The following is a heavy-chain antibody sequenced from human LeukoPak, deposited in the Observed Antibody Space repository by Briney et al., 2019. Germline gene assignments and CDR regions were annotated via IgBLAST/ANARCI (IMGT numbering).Heavy chain of an antibody. CDR2: ISGSGGSK. D-gene: IGHD3-3*01. Sequence: QPGGSLRLSCAASGFTVNTNYINWVRQAAGKGLEWVAAISGSGGSKYYADSMKGRFTISRDNSKNTLYLQMSSLRAEDTAVYYCAKEVRTYDLTLDYWGQGTLVTVSS. CDR3: AKEVRTYDLTLDY. V-gene: IGHV3-23*01. CDR1: GFTVNTNY. J-gene: IGHJ4*02.